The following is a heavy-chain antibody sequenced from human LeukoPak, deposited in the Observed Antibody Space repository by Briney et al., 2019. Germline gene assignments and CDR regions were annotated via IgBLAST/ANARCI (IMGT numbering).Heavy chain of an antibody. V-gene: IGHV1-3*04. CDR3: ATETGDYGDHGGGY. CDR1: GYTFTSYA. D-gene: IGHD4-17*01. Sequence: ASVKVSCKASGYTFTSYAMHWVRQAPGQRREWMGWINIVNGNTKYSQKVQGRATITRDTSASTAYMELSSLRAEDTAVYYCATETGDYGDHGGGYWGQGTLVTVSS. J-gene: IGHJ4*02. CDR2: INIVNGNT.